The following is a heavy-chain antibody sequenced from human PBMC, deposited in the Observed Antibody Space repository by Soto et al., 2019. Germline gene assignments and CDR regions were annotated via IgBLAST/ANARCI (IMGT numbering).Heavy chain of an antibody. CDR1: GGSFSSGSYY. Sequence: XATLSLTCTVSGGSFSSGSYYWSWIRQPPGKGLEWIGYIYYSGSTNYNPSLKSRVTISVDTSKNQFSLKLSSVTAADTAVYYCARADYDFWSGYSTYGMDVWGQGTTVTVSS. J-gene: IGHJ6*02. V-gene: IGHV4-61*01. CDR2: IYYSGST. CDR3: ARADYDFWSGYSTYGMDV. D-gene: IGHD3-3*01.